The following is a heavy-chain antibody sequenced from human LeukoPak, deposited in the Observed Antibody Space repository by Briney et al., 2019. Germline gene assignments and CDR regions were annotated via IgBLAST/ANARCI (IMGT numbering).Heavy chain of an antibody. Sequence: SETLPLTCTVSGGSISSSSYYWGWIRQPPGKGLEWIGSIYYSGSTYYNPSLKSRVTISVDTSKNQFSLKLSSVTAADTAVYYCARANTYYYDSSGYYPLGAFDIWGQGTMVTVSS. V-gene: IGHV4-39*07. CDR1: GGSISSSSYY. CDR3: ARANTYYYDSSGYYPLGAFDI. D-gene: IGHD3-22*01. J-gene: IGHJ3*02. CDR2: IYYSGST.